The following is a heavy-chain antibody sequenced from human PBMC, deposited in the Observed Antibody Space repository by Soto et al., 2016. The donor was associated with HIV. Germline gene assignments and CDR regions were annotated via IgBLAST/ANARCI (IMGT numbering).Heavy chain of an antibody. J-gene: IGHJ4*02. V-gene: IGHV4-39*01. D-gene: IGHD3-3*01. CDR1: GGSISSDNYY. Sequence: QLQLQESGPGLVKPSETLSLTCTVSGGSISSDNYYWSWIRQPPGKGLEWIGGFFYSETTYYNPPLTGRVTISADTSKNSFSLRLSSVTAADTAVYSCARQEGITIFGIVTGPLDFWGQGNSGHRLL. CDR3: ARQEGITIFGIVTGPLDF. CDR2: FFYSETT.